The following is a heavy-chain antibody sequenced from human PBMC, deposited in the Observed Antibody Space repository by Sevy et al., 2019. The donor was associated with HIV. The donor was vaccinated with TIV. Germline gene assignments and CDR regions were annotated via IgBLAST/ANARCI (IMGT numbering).Heavy chain of an antibody. CDR3: ARVGCTNPHDY. CDR2: FSFGCGKI. Sequence: GGSLRLSCAASGFTFSKYSMSWIRQTPGKGLEWVSTFSFGCGKINYADSVKGRFTISRVDSRNTFYLQMNSLRAEDTAIYYCARVGCTNPHDYWGQGTVVTVSS. J-gene: IGHJ4*02. D-gene: IGHD2-8*01. CDR1: GFTFSKYS. V-gene: IGHV3-23*01.